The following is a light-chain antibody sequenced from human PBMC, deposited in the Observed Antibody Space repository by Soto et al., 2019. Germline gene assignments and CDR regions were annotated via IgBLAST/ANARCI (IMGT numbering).Light chain of an antibody. V-gene: IGKV1-39*01. CDR3: QQSFTTPVYT. CDR1: QTVSTY. CDR2: AAS. J-gene: IGKJ2*01. Sequence: DIQMTQSPSSLSASVGDRVTITCRASQTVSTYLNWYQQKPGQAPRLLIYAASNLQSGVPSRFSGSGSGTEFALTISSLQPEDFATYFCQQSFTTPVYTFGQGTKLEIK.